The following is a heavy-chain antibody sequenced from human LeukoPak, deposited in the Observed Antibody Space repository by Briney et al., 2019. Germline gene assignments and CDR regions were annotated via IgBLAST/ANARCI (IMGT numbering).Heavy chain of an antibody. D-gene: IGHD3-3*01. J-gene: IGHJ5*02. CDR2: ISAYNGNT. V-gene: IGHV1-18*01. CDR1: GYTFTSYG. CDR3: ARDFGVTIFGVVKGRPKFDP. Sequence: ASVKVSCKASGYTFTSYGISWVRQAPGQGLEWMGWISAYNGNTNYAQKLQGRVTMTTDTSTSTAYMELRSLRSDDTAVYYCARDFGVTIFGVVKGRPKFDPWGQGTLVTVSS.